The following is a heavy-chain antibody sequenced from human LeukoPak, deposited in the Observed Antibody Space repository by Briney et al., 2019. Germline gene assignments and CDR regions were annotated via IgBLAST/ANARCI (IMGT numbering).Heavy chain of an antibody. Sequence: GGSLRPSCAASGFTFSSYRMNWVRQAPGKGLEWVSSISSSSSYIYYADSVKGRFTISRDNAKNSLYLQMNSLRAEDTAVYYCARGRDSSGGGFDYWGQGTLVTVSS. D-gene: IGHD6-19*01. CDR3: ARGRDSSGGGFDY. V-gene: IGHV3-21*01. J-gene: IGHJ4*02. CDR2: ISSSSSYI. CDR1: GFTFSSYR.